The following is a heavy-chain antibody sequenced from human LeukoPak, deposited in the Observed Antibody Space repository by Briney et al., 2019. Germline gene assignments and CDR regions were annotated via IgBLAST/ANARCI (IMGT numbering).Heavy chain of an antibody. D-gene: IGHD5-24*01. CDR3: VRGFNSFDI. CDR1: GFIFSNHY. J-gene: IGHJ3*02. V-gene: IGHV3-72*01. CDR2: SRNKANSYTT. Sequence: GGSLRLSCAVSGFIFSNHYMDWVRQAPGKGLEWVARSRNKANSYTTVYAASVKGRFTISRDESKNSLYLQMNSLITEDTAVYFCVRGFNSFDIWGQGTTVTVSS.